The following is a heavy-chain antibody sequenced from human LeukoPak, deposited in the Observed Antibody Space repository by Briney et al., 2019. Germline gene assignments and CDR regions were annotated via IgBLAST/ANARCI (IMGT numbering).Heavy chain of an antibody. J-gene: IGHJ4*02. CDR1: GFTFSSYS. Sequence: GGSLRLSCAASGFTFSSYSMNWVRQAPGKGLEWVSSISSSSSYIYYADSVKGRFTISRDNSKNTLYLQMNSLSAEDTAEYYCAKGETEGGGLAHAHWGQGTLVTVSS. D-gene: IGHD2-15*01. V-gene: IGHV3-21*04. CDR3: AKGETEGGGLAHAH. CDR2: ISSSSSYI.